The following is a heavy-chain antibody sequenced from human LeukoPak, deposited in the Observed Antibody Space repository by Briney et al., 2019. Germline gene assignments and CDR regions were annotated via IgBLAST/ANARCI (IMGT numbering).Heavy chain of an antibody. J-gene: IGHJ4*02. CDR2: INRDGSTT. CDR3: ARDKKSGESSEIDY. CDR1: GFTFSNYW. D-gene: IGHD3-10*01. Sequence: PGGSLRLSCAASGFTFSNYWVHWVRQAPGKGLVWDSGINRDGSTTKYADSVKGRFTVSRDNAKNTLNLQMNSLRAEDTAVYYCARDKKSGESSEIDYWGQGTLVTVSS. V-gene: IGHV3-74*03.